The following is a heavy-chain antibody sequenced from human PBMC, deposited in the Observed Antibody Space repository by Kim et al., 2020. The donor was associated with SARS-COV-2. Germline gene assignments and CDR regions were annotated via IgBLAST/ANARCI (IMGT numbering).Heavy chain of an antibody. CDR3: ARLPRYNPPPQRDDDMDV. CDR2: DYSSGST. D-gene: IGHD1-20*01. V-gene: IGHV4-39*01. J-gene: IGHJ6*02. Sequence: SETLSLTCTVSGGSISSGSFYWGWIRQPPGKGLEWIGSDYSSGSTYYNPSLKSRATISVDTSKNQFSLKLNSVTAADTAVYYCARLPRYNPPPQRDDDMDVWGQGTTVTVSS. CDR1: GGSISSGSFY.